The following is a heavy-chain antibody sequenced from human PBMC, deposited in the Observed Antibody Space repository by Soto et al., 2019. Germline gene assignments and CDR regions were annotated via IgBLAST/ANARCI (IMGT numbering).Heavy chain of an antibody. V-gene: IGHV1-2*02. CDR2: INPNSGGT. CDR1: GYTFTGYY. Sequence: ASVKVSCKASGYTFTGYYMHWVRQAPGQGLEWMGWINPNSGGTNYAQKFQGRVTMTRDTSISTAYMELSRLRSDDTAVYYCARAGEGILWFGESGMDVWGQGTTVT. CDR3: ARAGEGILWFGESGMDV. D-gene: IGHD3-10*01. J-gene: IGHJ6*02.